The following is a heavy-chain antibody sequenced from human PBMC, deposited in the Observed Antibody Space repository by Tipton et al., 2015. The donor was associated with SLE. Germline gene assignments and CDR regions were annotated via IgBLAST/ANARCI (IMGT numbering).Heavy chain of an antibody. CDR3: ARDRISSWSTSDY. Sequence: RSLRLSCAASGFTLSSYGIHWVRQAPGKGLEWVAVISYDGSNKYYADSEKGRFTISRDNAMNSVYLQMDSLRAEDTAVYYCARDRISSWSTSDYWGQGTLVTVSS. V-gene: IGHV3-30*03. J-gene: IGHJ4*02. D-gene: IGHD6-13*01. CDR2: ISYDGSNK. CDR1: GFTLSSYG.